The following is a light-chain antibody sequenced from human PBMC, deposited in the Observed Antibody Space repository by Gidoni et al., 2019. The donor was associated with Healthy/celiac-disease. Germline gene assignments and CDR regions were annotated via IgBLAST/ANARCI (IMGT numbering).Light chain of an antibody. CDR2: GAS. CDR3: QQYGSSPPWT. J-gene: IGKJ1*01. Sequence: EIVLTQSPGTLSLSPGERATLSCRASQSVSSSYLAWYQQKPGQAPRLLIYGASSRATVIPDRFSGSGSGTDFTLTISRLEPEDFAVYYCQQYGSSPPWTFXXXTKVEIK. CDR1: QSVSSSY. V-gene: IGKV3-20*01.